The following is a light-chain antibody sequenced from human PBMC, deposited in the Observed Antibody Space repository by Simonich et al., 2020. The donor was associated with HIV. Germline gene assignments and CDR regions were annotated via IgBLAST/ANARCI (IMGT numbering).Light chain of an antibody. V-gene: IGLV2-23*01. CDR3: CSYAGSWV. Sequence: QSALTQPASVSGSPGQSIPISCTGTSSDVGSYNLVSWYQQHPGKAPKLMIYEGSKRPSGVSNRLSGSKSGNTASLTIAGLQAEDEADYYCCSYAGSWVFGGGTKLTVL. CDR1: SSDVGSYNL. CDR2: EGS. J-gene: IGLJ3*02.